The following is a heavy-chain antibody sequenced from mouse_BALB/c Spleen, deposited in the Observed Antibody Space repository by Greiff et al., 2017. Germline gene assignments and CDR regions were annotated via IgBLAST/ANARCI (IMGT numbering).Heavy chain of an antibody. V-gene: IGHV1-14*01. CDR2: INPYNDGT. CDR1: GYTFTSYV. J-gene: IGHJ3*01. Sequence: VQLQQSGPELVKPGASVKMSCKASGYTFTSYVMHWVKQKPGQGLEWIGYINPYNDGTKYNEKFKGKATLTSDKSSSTAYLELSRLTSEDSAVYYCARGNYYGNYLFAYWGQGTLVTVSA. CDR3: ARGNYYGNYLFAY. D-gene: IGHD2-1*01.